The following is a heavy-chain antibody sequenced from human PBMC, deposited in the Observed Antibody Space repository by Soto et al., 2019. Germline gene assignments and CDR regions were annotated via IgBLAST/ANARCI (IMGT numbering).Heavy chain of an antibody. CDR1: GFTVSSTY. CDR3: ARGLYSGWHYVDY. D-gene: IGHD5-12*01. Sequence: EVQLVESGGGLVQPGGSLRLSCAASGFTVSSTYMSWVRQAPGKGLEWVSDIYRGGSTYYADSGKGRLTISRDNSKNTLYLQMNCLRAEDTAVYYWARGLYSGWHYVDYWGQGTLVTVSS. CDR2: IYRGGST. J-gene: IGHJ4*02. V-gene: IGHV3-66*01.